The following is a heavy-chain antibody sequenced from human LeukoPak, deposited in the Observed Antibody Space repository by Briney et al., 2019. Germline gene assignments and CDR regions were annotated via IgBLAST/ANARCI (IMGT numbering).Heavy chain of an antibody. V-gene: IGHV4-34*01. D-gene: IGHD6-13*01. J-gene: IGHJ4*02. Sequence: PSETLSLTCAVYGGSFSGYYWSWIRQPPGKGLEWIGEINHSGSTNYNPSLKSRVTISVDTSKNQFSLKLSSVTAADTAVYYCARGPYSSSWYHYFDYWGQGTLVTVSS. CDR1: GGSFSGYY. CDR3: ARGPYSSSWYHYFDY. CDR2: INHSGST.